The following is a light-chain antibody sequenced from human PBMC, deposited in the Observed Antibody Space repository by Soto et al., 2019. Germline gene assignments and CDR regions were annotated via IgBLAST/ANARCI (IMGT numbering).Light chain of an antibody. CDR3: QQYYSYPRT. V-gene: IGKV1-8*01. CDR2: AAS. J-gene: IGKJ2*02. CDR1: QGISSY. Sequence: AIRMTQSPSSLSVSTGDRVTITCRASQGISSYLAWYQQKPGKAPKLLIYAASTLQSGVPSRFSGSGSGTDFTLTISCLQSEDFATYYCQQYYSYPRTFGQGTKLEIK.